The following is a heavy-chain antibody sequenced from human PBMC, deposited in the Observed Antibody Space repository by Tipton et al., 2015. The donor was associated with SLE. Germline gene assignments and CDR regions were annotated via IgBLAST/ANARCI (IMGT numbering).Heavy chain of an antibody. D-gene: IGHD3-9*01. V-gene: IGHV3-48*03. CDR1: GFIFGDYE. CDR2: ISFSGGTT. Sequence: SLRLSCVASGFIFGDYEINWVRQTPGRGLEWVSYISFSGGTTYYADSVTGRFTISRDNARKSVFLQMSTPRADDTAVYYCVARVPYFGYGYWGQGRQVTVSS. CDR3: VARVPYFGYGY. J-gene: IGHJ4*02.